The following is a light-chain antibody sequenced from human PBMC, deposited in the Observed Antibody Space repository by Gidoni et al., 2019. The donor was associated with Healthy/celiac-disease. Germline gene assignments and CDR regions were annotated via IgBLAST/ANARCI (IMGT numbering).Light chain of an antibody. J-gene: IGKJ1*01. CDR3: QQYGSSRWT. V-gene: IGKV3D-20*01. CDR1: QSVSSSY. CDR2: DAS. Sequence: PGERATLSCGASQSVSSSYLAWYQQKPGLAPRLLIFDASSRATGIPDRFSGRGSGTDFTLTISRLEPEDFAVYYCQQYGSSRWTFGQGTKVEIK.